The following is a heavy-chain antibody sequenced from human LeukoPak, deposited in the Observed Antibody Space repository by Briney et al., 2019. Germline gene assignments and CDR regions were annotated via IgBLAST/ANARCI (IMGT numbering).Heavy chain of an antibody. V-gene: IGHV3-9*01. J-gene: IGHJ4*02. D-gene: IGHD1-26*01. CDR2: ISWNSGSI. Sequence: GGSLRLSCAASGFTFDDYAIHWVRQAPGQGLEWISGISWNSGSIGYADSVKGRFTISRDNAKNSLYLQMNSLRAEDTALYYCAKGMGRIVGATTTGGFDYWGQGTLVTVSS. CDR3: AKGMGRIVGATTTGGFDY. CDR1: GFTFDDYA.